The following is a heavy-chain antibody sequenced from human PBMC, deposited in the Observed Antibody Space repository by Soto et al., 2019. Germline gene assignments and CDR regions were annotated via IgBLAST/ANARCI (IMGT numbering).Heavy chain of an antibody. CDR2: IYYSGST. CDR3: ARAVGATPFNWFGP. Sequence: SETLSLTCTVSGGSISSYYWSWIRQPPGKGLEWIGYIYYSGSTNYNPSLKSRVTISVDTSKNQFSLKLSSVTAADTAVYYCARAVGATPFNWFGPWGQGTLVTVSS. J-gene: IGHJ5*02. V-gene: IGHV4-59*01. CDR1: GGSISSYY. D-gene: IGHD1-26*01.